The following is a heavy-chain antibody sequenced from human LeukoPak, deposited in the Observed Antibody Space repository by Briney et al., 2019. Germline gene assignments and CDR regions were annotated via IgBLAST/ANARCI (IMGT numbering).Heavy chain of an antibody. CDR1: GSTFPTFT. D-gene: IGHD6-13*01. CDR3: ARAQIVAAGTGPFDI. V-gene: IGHV3-21*01. Sequence: GGSLRLSCAASGSTFPTFTLNWVRQAPGKGLEWVSSISNSGTDVHYADSVKGRFTISRDNAQNSLFLQMNSLRAEDAAIYFCARAQIVAAGTGPFDIWGQGAMVTVSS. J-gene: IGHJ3*02. CDR2: ISNSGTDV.